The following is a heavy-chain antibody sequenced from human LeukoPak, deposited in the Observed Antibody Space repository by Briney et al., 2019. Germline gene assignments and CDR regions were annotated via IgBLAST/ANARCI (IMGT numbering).Heavy chain of an antibody. J-gene: IGHJ4*02. V-gene: IGHV3-30*03. CDR1: GFTFNKYG. D-gene: IGHD6-13*01. Sequence: GGTLRLSCAASGFTFNKYGMSWVRQAPGKGLEWVAIISYDGSDKYYADSVKGRFTISRDNSKNTLYLQMNSLRAVDTGVYYCARDWYSSSWYDGRFDYWGQGTLVTVSS. CDR2: ISYDGSDK. CDR3: ARDWYSSSWYDGRFDY.